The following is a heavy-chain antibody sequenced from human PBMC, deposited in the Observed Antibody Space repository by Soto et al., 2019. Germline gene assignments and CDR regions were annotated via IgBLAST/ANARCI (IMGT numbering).Heavy chain of an antibody. CDR1: GFTFDDYA. CDR2: ISWNSGSI. D-gene: IGHD3-10*01. Sequence: EVQLVESGGGLVQPGRSLRLSCAASGFTFDDYAMHWVRQAPGKGLEWVSGISWNSGSIGYADSVKGRFTISRDNAKNSLYLQMNNLRAEDTALYYCAKDRGVDEYYYMDVWGKGTTVTVSS. CDR3: AKDRGVDEYYYMDV. J-gene: IGHJ6*03. V-gene: IGHV3-9*01.